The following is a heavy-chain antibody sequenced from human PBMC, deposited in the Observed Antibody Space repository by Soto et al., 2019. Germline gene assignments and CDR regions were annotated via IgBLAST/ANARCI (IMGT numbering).Heavy chain of an antibody. Sequence: ASVKVSCKASGYTFTGYCLHWVRQAPGQGLEWMGWIHPNSGTTTYAQKFQGWVTMTRDTSISTAYMELSRLTYDDTAVYYCARGPTVTTADSWGQGTMVTVSS. CDR1: GYTFTGYC. CDR3: ARGPTVTTADS. D-gene: IGHD4-17*01. CDR2: IHPNSGTT. V-gene: IGHV1-2*04. J-gene: IGHJ3*02.